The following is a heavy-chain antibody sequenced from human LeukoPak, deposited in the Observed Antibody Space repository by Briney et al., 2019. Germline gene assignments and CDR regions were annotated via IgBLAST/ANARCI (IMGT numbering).Heavy chain of an antibody. CDR2: IYYSGST. CDR3: ARGGGGKGYYYGMDV. D-gene: IGHD2-15*01. CDR1: GGSISSYY. V-gene: IGHV4-59*01. J-gene: IGHJ6*02. Sequence: SETLSLTCTVSGGSISSYYWSWIRQPPGKGLEWIGYIYYSGSTNYNPSLESRVTISVDTSKNQFSLKLSSVTAADTAVYYCARGGGGKGYYYGMDVWGQGTTVTVSS.